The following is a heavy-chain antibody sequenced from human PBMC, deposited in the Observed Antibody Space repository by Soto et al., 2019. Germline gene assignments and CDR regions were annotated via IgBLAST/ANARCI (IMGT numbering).Heavy chain of an antibody. CDR1: GFTFSSYG. V-gene: IGHV3-33*01. CDR3: AREVVGGSYGPAPVYGMDV. CDR2: IWYDGSNK. D-gene: IGHD3-16*01. J-gene: IGHJ6*02. Sequence: QVQLVESGGGVVQPGRSLRLSCAASGFTFSSYGMHWVRQAPGKGLEWVAVIWYDGSNKYYADSVKGRFTISRDNSKNTLYLQMSSLRAEDTAVYYCAREVVGGSYGPAPVYGMDVWGQGTTVTVSS.